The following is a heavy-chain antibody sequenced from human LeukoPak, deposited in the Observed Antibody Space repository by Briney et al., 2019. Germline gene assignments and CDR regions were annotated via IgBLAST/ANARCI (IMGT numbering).Heavy chain of an antibody. CDR2: ISYDGSNK. Sequence: GGSLRLSCAASGFTFSSYAMHWVRQAPGKGLEWVAVISYDGSNKYYADSVKGRFTISRDNSKNTLYLQMNSLRVEDTAVYYCAREYSSSWYDLPGDGGWFDPWGQGTLVTVSS. CDR3: AREYSSSWYDLPGDGGWFDP. D-gene: IGHD6-13*01. CDR1: GFTFSSYA. J-gene: IGHJ5*02. V-gene: IGHV3-30*01.